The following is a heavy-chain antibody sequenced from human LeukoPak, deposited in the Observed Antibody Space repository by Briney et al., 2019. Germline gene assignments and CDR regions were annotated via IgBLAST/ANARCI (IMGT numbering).Heavy chain of an antibody. CDR2: IYSGGST. V-gene: IGHV3-53*01. CDR1: GFTVSSNY. J-gene: IGHJ3*02. CDR3: ARSSHYDILTGYSEEDAFDI. D-gene: IGHD3-9*01. Sequence: GGSLRLSCAASGFTVSSNYMSWVRQAPGKGLEWVSVIYSGGSTDYADSVRGRFTISRDNSKNTLYLQMNSLRVEDTAVYYCARSSHYDILTGYSEEDAFDIWGQGTMVTVSS.